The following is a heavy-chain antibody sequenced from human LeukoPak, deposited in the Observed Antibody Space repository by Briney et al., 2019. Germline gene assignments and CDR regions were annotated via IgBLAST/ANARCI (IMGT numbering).Heavy chain of an antibody. CDR2: MNPNSGNT. V-gene: IGHV1-8*03. Sequence: GASVKVSCKASGYTFTSYDINWVRQATGQGLEWMGWMNPNSGNTGYAQKFQGRVTITRNTSISTAYMELSSLRSEDTAVYYCARDGYYDSSGYYYADAFDIWGQGTMVTVSS. CDR1: GYTFTSYD. J-gene: IGHJ3*02. D-gene: IGHD3-22*01. CDR3: ARDGYYDSSGYYYADAFDI.